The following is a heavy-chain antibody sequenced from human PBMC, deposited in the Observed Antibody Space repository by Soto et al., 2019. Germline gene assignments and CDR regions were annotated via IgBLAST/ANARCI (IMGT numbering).Heavy chain of an antibody. D-gene: IGHD3-22*01. CDR3: AREVKDYYDSSGSLDY. CDR2: IYYSGST. J-gene: IGHJ4*02. Sequence: SETLSLTCTVSGGSISSGGYYWSWIRQHPGKGLEWIGYIYYSGSTYYNPSLKSRVTISVDTSKNQFSLKLSSVTAADTAVYYCAREVKDYYDSSGSLDYWGQGTLVTVSS. V-gene: IGHV4-31*03. CDR1: GGSISSGGYY.